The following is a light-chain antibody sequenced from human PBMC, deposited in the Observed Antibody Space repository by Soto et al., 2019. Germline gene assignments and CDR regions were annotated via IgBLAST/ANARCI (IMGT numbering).Light chain of an antibody. J-gene: IGLJ3*02. CDR1: SGHSSDA. V-gene: IGLV4-69*01. CDR2: LNSEGRH. Sequence: QSVLTQSPSASASLGASVRLTCTLSSGHSSDAVAWHQQQSEKGPRYLMTLNSEGRHSKAAGIPDRFSGSSSGAERYLTISSLQSEDEADYYCQTWGNGIRVFGGGTQLTVL. CDR3: QTWGNGIRV.